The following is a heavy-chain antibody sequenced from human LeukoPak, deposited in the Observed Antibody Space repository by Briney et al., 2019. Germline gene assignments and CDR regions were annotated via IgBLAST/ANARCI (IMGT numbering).Heavy chain of an antibody. Sequence: SGTLSLTCTVSGGSISSYYWSWIRQPAGKGLEWIGRIYTSGSTNYNPSLKSRVTMSVDTSKNQFSLKPSSVTAADTAVYYCARSPRNPGQYYFDYWGQGTLVTVSS. CDR3: ARSPRNPGQYYFDY. J-gene: IGHJ4*02. CDR1: GGSISSYY. V-gene: IGHV4-4*07. CDR2: IYTSGST.